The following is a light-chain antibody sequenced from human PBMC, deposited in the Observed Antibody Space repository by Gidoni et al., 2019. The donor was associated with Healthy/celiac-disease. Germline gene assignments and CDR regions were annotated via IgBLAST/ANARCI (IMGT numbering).Light chain of an antibody. V-gene: IGLV1-40*01. CDR3: QSYDSSLSVHVV. CDR2: GNS. J-gene: IGLJ2*01. CDR1: SSNIGAGYD. Sequence: QSVLTQPPSVSGAPGHRVTISCTGSSSNIGAGYDVHWYQQLPGTAPKVLIYGNSKRPSGVPDRFSGSKSGTSAPLAITGLQAEDEADYYCQSYDSSLSVHVVFGGGTKLTVL.